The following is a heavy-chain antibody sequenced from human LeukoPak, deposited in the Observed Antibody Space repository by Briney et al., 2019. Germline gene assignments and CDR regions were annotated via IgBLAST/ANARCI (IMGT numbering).Heavy chain of an antibody. Sequence: GASVKVSCKASGYTFTDYYMRWVRQAPGQGLEWMGWINPNSGGTNYAQKFQGRVTMTRDTSISTAYMELSRLRSDDAAVYYCARGLYAIANYVEDAFEIWGQGTMVTVSS. V-gene: IGHV1-2*02. J-gene: IGHJ3*02. CDR3: ARGLYAIANYVEDAFEI. D-gene: IGHD4/OR15-4a*01. CDR2: INPNSGGT. CDR1: GYTFTDYY.